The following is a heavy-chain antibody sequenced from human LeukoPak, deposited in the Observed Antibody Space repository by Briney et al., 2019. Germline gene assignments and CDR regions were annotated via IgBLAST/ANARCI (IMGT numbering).Heavy chain of an antibody. CDR2: INHTGGT. J-gene: IGHJ4*02. CDR1: GGSFSGYY. Sequence: SETLSLTCAVYGGSFSGYYGTRIRQSPGKGLEWIGEINHTGGTRYNSSLKSRITISVDTSQNHFSLRLTSVTAADTAVYYCASRFVELGPTNYWGQGTLVTVSS. V-gene: IGHV4-34*01. D-gene: IGHD1-26*01. CDR3: ASRFVELGPTNY.